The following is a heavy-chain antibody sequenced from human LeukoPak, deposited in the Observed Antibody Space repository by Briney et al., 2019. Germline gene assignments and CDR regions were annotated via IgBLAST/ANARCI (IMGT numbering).Heavy chain of an antibody. V-gene: IGHV4-39*01. CDR3: ARQGLPRLIGYFDY. D-gene: IGHD2-8*01. Sequence: SETLSLTCTVSGGSISSSSYYWGWIRQPPGKGLEWIGSIYYSGSTYYNPSLKSRVTISVDTSKNQFSLKLSSVTAADTAVYYCARQGLPRLIGYFDYWGQGTLVTVSS. J-gene: IGHJ4*02. CDR2: IYYSGST. CDR1: GGSISSSSYY.